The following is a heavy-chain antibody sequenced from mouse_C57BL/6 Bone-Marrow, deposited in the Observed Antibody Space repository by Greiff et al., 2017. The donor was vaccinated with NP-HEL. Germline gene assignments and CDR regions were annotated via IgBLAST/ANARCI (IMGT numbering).Heavy chain of an antibody. J-gene: IGHJ1*03. CDR1: GFTFTDYY. CDR2: IRNKANGYTT. Sequence: EVMLVESGGGLVQPGGSLNLSCAASGFTFTDYYMSWVRQPPGKALEWLGFIRNKANGYTTEYSASVKVRFTISRDNSQSLLYLQMNALRAEDSATYYCASLQLGRDWYFDVWGTGTTVTVSS. CDR3: ASLQLGRDWYFDV. V-gene: IGHV7-3*01. D-gene: IGHD4-1*02.